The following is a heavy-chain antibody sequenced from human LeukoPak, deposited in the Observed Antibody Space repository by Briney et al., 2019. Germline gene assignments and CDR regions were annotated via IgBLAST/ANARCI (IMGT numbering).Heavy chain of an antibody. CDR3: ARVEILYSGSYLYYFDY. V-gene: IGHV4-59*01. J-gene: IGHJ4*02. CDR1: CGSISSYY. CDR2: IYYSGST. Sequence: PSETLSLTCTVSCGSISSYYWSWIRQPPGKGLEWLGYIYYSGSTNYNPSLKSRVTISVDTSKNQFSLKLSSVTAADTAVYYCARVEILYSGSYLYYFDYWGQGTLVTVSS. D-gene: IGHD1-26*01.